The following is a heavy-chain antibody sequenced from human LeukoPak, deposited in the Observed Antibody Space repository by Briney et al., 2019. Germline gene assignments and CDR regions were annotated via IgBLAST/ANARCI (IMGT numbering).Heavy chain of an antibody. V-gene: IGHV3-30-3*01. D-gene: IGHD5-24*01. CDR1: GLTFSIYA. Sequence: PGGSLRLSCAASGLTFSIYAMHWVRQAPGKGLEWVAVISYDGSNKYYADSVKGRFTISRDNSKNTLYLQMNSLRAEDTAVYYYARVYGMATSHHFDYWGQGTLVTVSS. CDR2: ISYDGSNK. J-gene: IGHJ4*02. CDR3: ARVYGMATSHHFDY.